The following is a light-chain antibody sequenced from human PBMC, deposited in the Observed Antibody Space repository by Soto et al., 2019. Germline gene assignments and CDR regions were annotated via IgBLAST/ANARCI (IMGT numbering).Light chain of an antibody. CDR3: QQRKT. Sequence: DIQMAQYPSSLSASVGDRVTITCRASQSISSYLNWYQQKPGKAPKLLIYAASSLQSGVPSRFSGSGSGTDFTLTISSLQPEDFATYYCQQRKTFGQGTKVEIK. CDR1: QSISSY. J-gene: IGKJ1*01. V-gene: IGKV1-39*01. CDR2: AAS.